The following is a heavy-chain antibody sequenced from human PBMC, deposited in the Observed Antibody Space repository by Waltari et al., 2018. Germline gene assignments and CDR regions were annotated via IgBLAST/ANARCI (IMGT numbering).Heavy chain of an antibody. J-gene: IGHJ3*02. CDR3: ARALTRNDAFDI. D-gene: IGHD2-21*02. V-gene: IGHV4-59*11. Sequence: QVQLQESGPGLVKPSETLSLTCTVSGGSISGHYWSWIRQPPGKGLEWIGYIYYSGSTNYNPSLKSRVTISVDTSKNQFSLKLSSVTAADTAVYYCARALTRNDAFDIWGQGTMVTVSS. CDR2: IYYSGST. CDR1: GGSISGHY.